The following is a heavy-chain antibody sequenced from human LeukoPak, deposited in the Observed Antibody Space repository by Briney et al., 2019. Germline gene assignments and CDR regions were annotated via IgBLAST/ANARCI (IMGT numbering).Heavy chain of an antibody. J-gene: IGHJ4*02. CDR2: ISASGSTI. Sequence: GGSLRLSCVISGFTFSHYEMIWVRQAPGKGLQWVSYISASGSTIYYADSVKGRFTISRDNAKNSLYLQLNSLRAEDTAVYYCARAYAVFDTIDYWGQGTLVTISS. CDR1: GFTFSHYE. CDR3: ARAYAVFDTIDY. D-gene: IGHD2-8*01. V-gene: IGHV3-48*03.